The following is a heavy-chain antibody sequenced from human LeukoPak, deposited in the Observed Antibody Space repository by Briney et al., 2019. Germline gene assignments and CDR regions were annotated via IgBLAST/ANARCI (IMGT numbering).Heavy chain of an antibody. CDR1: GDTISNYY. D-gene: IGHD3-3*01. J-gene: IGHJ3*02. CDR3: AAGGSYDFWSGYSGMGAFDI. V-gene: IGHV3-43*02. CDR2: ISGDGGST. Sequence: ETLSLTCTVSGDTISNYYWSWVRQAPGKGLEWVSLISGDGGSTYYADSVKGRFTISRDNSKNSLHLQMNSLRTEDTALYYCAAGGSYDFWSGYSGMGAFDIRGQGTMVTVSS.